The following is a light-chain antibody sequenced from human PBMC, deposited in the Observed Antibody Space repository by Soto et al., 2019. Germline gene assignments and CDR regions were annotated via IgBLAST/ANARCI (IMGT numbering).Light chain of an antibody. J-gene: IGLJ7*01. Sequence: QSVLTQPASVSGSPGPSGTLSCTGTSSDVGGYNYVSWYQQYPGKAPKLMIYDVTNRPSGVSDRFSGSKSGNTASLTISGLQAEAEADYYCSSYRSASTRAVFVEGTQLTVL. CDR3: SSYRSASTRAV. CDR1: SSDVGGYNY. CDR2: DVT. V-gene: IGLV2-14*03.